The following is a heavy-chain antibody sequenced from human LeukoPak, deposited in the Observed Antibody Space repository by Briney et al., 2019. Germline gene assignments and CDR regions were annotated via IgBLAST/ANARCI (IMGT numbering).Heavy chain of an antibody. V-gene: IGHV4-34*01. J-gene: IGHJ4*02. CDR3: ARRVKVAAMGL. Sequence: LETLCLTRALYLASSGVYYWTCVPDSPGRGVWWIGEINHSGSTNYNPSLKSRVTISLHTSENQFSLKLSSVTAADTGVYYCARRVKVAAMGLWGQGTLVTVSS. CDR1: LASSGVYY. D-gene: IGHD2-15*01. CDR2: INHSGST.